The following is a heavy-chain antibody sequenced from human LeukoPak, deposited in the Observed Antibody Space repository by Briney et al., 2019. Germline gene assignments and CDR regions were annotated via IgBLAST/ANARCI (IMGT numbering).Heavy chain of an antibody. V-gene: IGHV3-7*01. CDR1: GFTFSRYW. J-gene: IGHJ5*01. Sequence: GGSLRLFCAASGFTFSRYWMNWVRQAPGKGLEWVANIKRDGNEKNYVDSVKGRFTISRDNAKNSLYLQMDSLRAEDTAVYYCAKEGAYPIITYDSWRQGPLVTVSS. CDR2: IKRDGNEK. CDR3: AKEGAYPIITYDS. D-gene: IGHD3-10*01.